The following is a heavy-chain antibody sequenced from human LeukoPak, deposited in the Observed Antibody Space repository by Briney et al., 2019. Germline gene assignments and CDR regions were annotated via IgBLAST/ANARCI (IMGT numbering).Heavy chain of an antibody. CDR3: ARRLAKAYYYDSSGYSLAAFDI. V-gene: IGHV4-34*01. Sequence: SETLSLTCEVYGGSSSGYYRSWIRQPPGKGLEWIGEINHSGSTNYNPSLQSGVTISVDTCKNQFSLMLSSVTAADTAVYYCARRLAKAYYYDSSGYSLAAFDIWGQGTMVTVSS. D-gene: IGHD3-22*01. CDR1: GGSSSGYY. CDR2: INHSGST. J-gene: IGHJ3*02.